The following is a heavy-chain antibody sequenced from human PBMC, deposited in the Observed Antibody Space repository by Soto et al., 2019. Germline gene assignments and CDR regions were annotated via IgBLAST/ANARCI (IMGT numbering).Heavy chain of an antibody. CDR1: GFTFSSYA. CDR2: ISSNGGST. J-gene: IGHJ3*02. Sequence: GGSLRLSCSASGFTFSSYAMHWVRQAPGKGLEYVSAISSNGGSTYYADSVRGRFTISRDNSKNTLYLQMSSLRAEDTAVYYCVKDADSTVPDAFDIWGQGTMVTVSS. V-gene: IGHV3-64D*08. CDR3: VKDADSTVPDAFDI. D-gene: IGHD6-13*01.